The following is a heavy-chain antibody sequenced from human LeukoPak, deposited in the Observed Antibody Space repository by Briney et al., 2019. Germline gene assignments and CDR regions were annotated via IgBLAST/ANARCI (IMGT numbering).Heavy chain of an antibody. Sequence: GGSLRPSCAASGFTFSDYYISWIRQAPGKGLEWVSYISSSGSTIYYADSVKGRFTISRDNAKNSLYLQMYSLRAEDTAVYYCAREGNADFFDYWGQGALVTVSS. V-gene: IGHV3-11*04. CDR1: GFTFSDYY. D-gene: IGHD6-25*01. CDR3: AREGNADFFDY. CDR2: ISSSGSTI. J-gene: IGHJ4*02.